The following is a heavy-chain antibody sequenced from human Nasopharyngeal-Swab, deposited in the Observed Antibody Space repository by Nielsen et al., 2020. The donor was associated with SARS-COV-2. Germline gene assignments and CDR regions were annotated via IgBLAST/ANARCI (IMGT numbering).Heavy chain of an antibody. Sequence: GGSLRLSCAASGFTFSSYGMHWVRQAPGKGLEWVAVISYDGSNKYYADSVKGRFTISRDNSKNTLYLQMNSLRAEDTAVYYCAKDKGRIQLWLDCWGQGTLVTVSS. CDR2: ISYDGSNK. J-gene: IGHJ5*01. CDR3: AKDKGRIQLWLDC. D-gene: IGHD5-18*01. CDR1: GFTFSSYG. V-gene: IGHV3-30*18.